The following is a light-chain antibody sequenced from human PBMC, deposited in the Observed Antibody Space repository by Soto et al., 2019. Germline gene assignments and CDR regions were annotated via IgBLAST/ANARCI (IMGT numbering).Light chain of an antibody. CDR3: QKYNSAPLT. CDR1: QGISNY. CDR2: LAS. J-gene: IGKJ4*01. Sequence: DIQMTQSPSSLSASVGDRVTITCRASQGISNYVAWYQQKPGEVPKLLIYLASTLQSGVPSRFSGSGSGTVFTLTISSLQPEDVATYYGQKYNSAPLTFGGGTKVEIK. V-gene: IGKV1-27*01.